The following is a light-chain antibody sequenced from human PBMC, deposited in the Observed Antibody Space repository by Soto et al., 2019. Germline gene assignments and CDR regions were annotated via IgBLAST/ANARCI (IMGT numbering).Light chain of an antibody. J-gene: IGKJ4*01. Sequence: EIVLTQSPGTLSLSPGERATLSCRASQSVSSSYLAWYQQKPGQAPRLLIYGALSRATGIPDRFSGSGSGTDFTLTISRLEPEDFALYYCQQYATSPHTFGGGTKVDIK. V-gene: IGKV3-20*01. CDR1: QSVSSSY. CDR3: QQYATSPHT. CDR2: GAL.